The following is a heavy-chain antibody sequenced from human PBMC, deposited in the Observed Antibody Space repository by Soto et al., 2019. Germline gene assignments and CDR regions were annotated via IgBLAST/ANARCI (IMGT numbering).Heavy chain of an antibody. J-gene: IGHJ6*02. V-gene: IGHV4-59*01. CDR1: GDSSSSYY. CDR3: ARGNSGYANDHGMDV. CDR2: IHYSGST. Sequence: SETMSLTCTVSGDSSSSYYWSWIRQPAGKGLEWSGYIHYSGSTNYNPSLKIRATISVDTSKNQFSLNLRSVSAADTAIYYCARGNSGYANDHGMDVWGQGTMVTVSS. D-gene: IGHD5-12*01.